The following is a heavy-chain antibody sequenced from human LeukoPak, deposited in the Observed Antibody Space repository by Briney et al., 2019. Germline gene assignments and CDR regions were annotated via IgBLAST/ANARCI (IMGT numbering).Heavy chain of an antibody. Sequence: GGSLRLSCAASGFTFSSYSMNWVRQAPGKGLEWVSYISSSSSTIYYADSVKGRFTISRDNAKNSLYLQMNSLRAEDTAVYYCAREGRDGYNCLDYWGQGTLVTVSS. J-gene: IGHJ4*02. CDR2: ISSSSSTI. D-gene: IGHD5-24*01. V-gene: IGHV3-48*04. CDR3: AREGRDGYNCLDY. CDR1: GFTFSSYS.